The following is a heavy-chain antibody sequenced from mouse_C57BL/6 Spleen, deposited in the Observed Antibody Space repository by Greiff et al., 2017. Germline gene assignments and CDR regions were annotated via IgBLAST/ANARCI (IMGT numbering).Heavy chain of an antibody. Sequence: VKLQQSGPELVKPGASVKISCKASGYAFSSSWMNWVKQRPGKGLEWIGRIYPGDGDTNYNGKFKGKATLTADKSSSTAYMQLSSLSSEDSAVYFGARSLWDGYPIYAMDYWGQGTSVTVSS. V-gene: IGHV1-82*01. J-gene: IGHJ4*01. CDR3: ARSLWDGYPIYAMDY. CDR1: GYAFSSSW. CDR2: IYPGDGDT. D-gene: IGHD2-3*01.